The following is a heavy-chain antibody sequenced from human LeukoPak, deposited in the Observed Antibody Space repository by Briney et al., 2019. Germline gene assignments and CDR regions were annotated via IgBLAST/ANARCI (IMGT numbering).Heavy chain of an antibody. V-gene: IGHV3-30*18. Sequence: PGRSLRLSCAASGLTFSRFGMHWVRQAPGKGLDWVALISHDGSQRYYTDSVRGRFTISRDNSKNTLYLQMDSLRAEDTAVYYCAKGQNINGGALAYWGQGTLVTVSS. J-gene: IGHJ4*02. CDR1: GLTFSRFG. CDR3: AKGQNINGGALAY. D-gene: IGHD7-27*01. CDR2: ISHDGSQR.